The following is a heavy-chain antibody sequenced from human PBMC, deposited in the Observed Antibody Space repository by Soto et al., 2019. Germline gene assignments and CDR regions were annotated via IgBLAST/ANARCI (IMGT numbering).Heavy chain of an antibody. V-gene: IGHV1-46*01. CDR2: IDASGGNT. CDR1: GYTFTKFH. J-gene: IGHJ4*02. CDR3: ARVTYDFWSGYQAGFDY. D-gene: IGHD3-3*01. Sequence: ASVKVSCKASGYTFTKFHIHWVRQAPGQSLEWMGMIDASGGNTRYAQKFQGRITMTRDTSTSRVYMELSSLRSEDTAVYYCARVTYDFWSGYQAGFDYWGQGTLVTVSS.